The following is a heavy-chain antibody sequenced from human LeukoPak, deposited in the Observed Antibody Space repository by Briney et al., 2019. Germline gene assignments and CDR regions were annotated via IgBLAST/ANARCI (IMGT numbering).Heavy chain of an antibody. J-gene: IGHJ5*02. CDR3: ARYISAAVHFDP. CDR1: GGSISSYY. CDR2: FYYSGST. Sequence: ETLSLTCTVSGGSISSYYWSWVRQPPGKGLEWIGYFYYSGSTNYNPSLKSRVTISVDTSKNQFSLKLSSVTAADTAVYYCARYISAAVHFDPWGQGTLVTVSS. V-gene: IGHV4-59*01. D-gene: IGHD6-13*01.